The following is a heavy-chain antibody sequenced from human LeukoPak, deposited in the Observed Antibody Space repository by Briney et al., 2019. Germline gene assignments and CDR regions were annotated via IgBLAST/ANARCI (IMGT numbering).Heavy chain of an antibody. Sequence: ASVKVSCKASGYSFTDYALHWVRQAPGQRLEWMGWINPGNNNTKYSQNFQGRVFFITDTSASTAYMELSGLRSQDTAVYYCTTELVNWGQRTLVTVSP. V-gene: IGHV1-3*01. D-gene: IGHD2-8*02. CDR2: INPGNNNT. CDR1: GYSFTDYA. J-gene: IGHJ4*02. CDR3: TTELVN.